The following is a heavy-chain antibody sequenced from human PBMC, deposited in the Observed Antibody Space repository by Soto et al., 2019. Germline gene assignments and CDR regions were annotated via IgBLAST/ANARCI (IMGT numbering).Heavy chain of an antibody. V-gene: IGHV4-59*01. J-gene: IGHJ6*02. CDR3: ARDSIWFGELLGTFDYYYYGMDV. CDR1: GGSISSYY. D-gene: IGHD3-10*01. CDR2: IYYSGST. Sequence: PSEILSLTCTVSGGSISSYYWSWIRQPPGKGLEWIGYIYYSGSTNYNPSLKSRVTISVDTSKNQFSLKLSSVTAADTAVYYCARDSIWFGELLGTFDYYYYGMDVWGQGTKVTVSS.